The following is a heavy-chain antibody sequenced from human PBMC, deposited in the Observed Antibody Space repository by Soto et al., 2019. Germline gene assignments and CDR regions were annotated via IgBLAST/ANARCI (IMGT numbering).Heavy chain of an antibody. D-gene: IGHD3-3*01. CDR1: GGSLTKYY. CDR3: ARDNNDFWSLYPLAFDY. Sequence: SETLSLTCTVSGGSLTKYYWSWIRQPAGKGLEWIGRVSTSGNVVSKASLRSRLTMSVDTSKNQFSLRLTSVTAADTAVYYWARDNNDFWSLYPLAFDYWGQGALVTISS. J-gene: IGHJ4*02. V-gene: IGHV4-4*07. CDR2: VSTSGNV.